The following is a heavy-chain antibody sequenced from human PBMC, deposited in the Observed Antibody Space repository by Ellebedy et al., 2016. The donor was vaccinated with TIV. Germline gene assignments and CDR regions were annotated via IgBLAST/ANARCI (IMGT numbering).Heavy chain of an antibody. J-gene: IGHJ5*02. Sequence: GESLKISCAASGFTFHSYGMHWVRQAPGKGLEWVTFIRYDGSDKCYADSVKGRFTVSRDNSKNTLTLQMNSLRLEDTAVYYCAKVLFAFGEFESPFDPWGQGTLVIVSS. CDR2: IRYDGSDK. CDR1: GFTFHSYG. D-gene: IGHD3-10*01. V-gene: IGHV3-30*02. CDR3: AKVLFAFGEFESPFDP.